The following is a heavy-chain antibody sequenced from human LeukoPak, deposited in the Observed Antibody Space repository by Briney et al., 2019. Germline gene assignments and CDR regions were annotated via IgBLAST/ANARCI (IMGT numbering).Heavy chain of an antibody. Sequence: SETLSLTCTVSGGSISSYYWSWIRQPPGKGLEWIGYIYYSGNTNYIPSLKSRATISLDTSKNQFSPRLSSVTAADTAVYFCASGRGYCGGASCPPFDFWGQGTLVTVSS. J-gene: IGHJ4*02. CDR1: GGSISSYY. CDR2: IYYSGNT. V-gene: IGHV4-59*01. CDR3: ASGRGYCGGASCPPFDF. D-gene: IGHD2-21*01.